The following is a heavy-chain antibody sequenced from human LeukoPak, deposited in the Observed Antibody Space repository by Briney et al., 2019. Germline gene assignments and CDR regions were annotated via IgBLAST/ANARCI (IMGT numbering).Heavy chain of an antibody. CDR3: ARAARGVFDY. CDR1: GFTVSSNY. CDR2: IYSGGST. Sequence: TGGSLRLSCAASGFTVSSNYMSWVRQAPGKGLEWVSVIYSGGSTYYADSVKGRFTISRDNSKNTLYLQMNSLRAEDMAVYYCARAARGVFDYWGQGTLVTVSS. V-gene: IGHV3-53*05. J-gene: IGHJ4*02.